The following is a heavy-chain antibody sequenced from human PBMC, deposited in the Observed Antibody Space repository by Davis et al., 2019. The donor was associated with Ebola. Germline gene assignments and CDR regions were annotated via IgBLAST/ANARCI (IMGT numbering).Heavy chain of an antibody. CDR2: IIPIFGTA. CDR1: GGTFSSYA. V-gene: IGHV1-69*05. D-gene: IGHD6-19*01. Sequence: AASVKVSCKASGGTFSSYAISWVRQAPGQGLEWMGGIIPIFGTANYAHKLQGRVTMTTDTSTSTAYMELRSLRSDDTAVYYCATSHSSGWLGYWGQGTLVTVSS. CDR3: ATSHSSGWLGY. J-gene: IGHJ4*02.